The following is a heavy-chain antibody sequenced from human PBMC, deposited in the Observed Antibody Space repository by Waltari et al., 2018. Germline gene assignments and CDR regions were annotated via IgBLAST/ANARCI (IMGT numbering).Heavy chain of an antibody. CDR1: GYSISSGYS. Sequence: QVQLQESGPGLVQPSETLSLTCAVSGYSISSGYSWGRIRTPPVKELEWIGSTYHSGSTYYNPSLKSRVTISVDTSKNQFSLKLSSVTAADTAVYYCARGHCTGGVCFPSEGNWFAPWGQGTLVTVSS. CDR3: ARGHCTGGVCFPSEGNWFAP. D-gene: IGHD2-8*02. J-gene: IGHJ5*02. CDR2: TYHSGST. V-gene: IGHV4-38-2*01.